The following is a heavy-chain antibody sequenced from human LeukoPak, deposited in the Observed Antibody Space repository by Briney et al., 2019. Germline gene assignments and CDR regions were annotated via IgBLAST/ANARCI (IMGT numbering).Heavy chain of an antibody. Sequence: PGGSLRLSCAASGFSFSNHSMNWVRQAPGKGLEWVSYISGRSNIIYHANSVKGRFTISRDNAKNSLFLQMSGLRADDTAVYYCARDTNGDPDYWGQGTLVTVSS. J-gene: IGHJ4*02. D-gene: IGHD4-17*01. CDR1: GFSFSNHS. V-gene: IGHV3-48*01. CDR2: ISGRSNII. CDR3: ARDTNGDPDY.